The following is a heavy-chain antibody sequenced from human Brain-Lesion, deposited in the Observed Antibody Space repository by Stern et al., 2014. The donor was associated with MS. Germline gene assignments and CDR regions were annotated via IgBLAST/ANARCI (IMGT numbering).Heavy chain of an antibody. D-gene: IGHD3-10*01. V-gene: IGHV3-74*02. Sequence: EVQLEESGGGLVQPGGSLRLSCAASGFTFSNYWMPWVRQAPGKGLVWVSRVNNDGRRTSYADSVKGRFTMSRDNAKNTLYLQMNSLRVEDTAIYYCARGERWFDSWGQGTLVTVSS. J-gene: IGHJ5*01. CDR2: VNNDGRRT. CDR1: GFTFSNYW. CDR3: ARGERWFDS.